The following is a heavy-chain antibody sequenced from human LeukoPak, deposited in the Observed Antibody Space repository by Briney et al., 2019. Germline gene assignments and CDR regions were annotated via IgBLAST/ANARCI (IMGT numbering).Heavy chain of an antibody. D-gene: IGHD5-24*01. CDR2: ISGSGGST. J-gene: IGHJ4*02. CDR3: AREMATISDY. V-gene: IGHV3-23*01. CDR1: GFTFSSYS. Sequence: PERSLRLSCAASGFTFSSYSMNWVRQAPGKGLEWVSAISGSGGSTYYADSVKGRFTISRDNSKNTLYLQMNSLRAEDTAVYYCAREMATISDYWGQGTLVTVSS.